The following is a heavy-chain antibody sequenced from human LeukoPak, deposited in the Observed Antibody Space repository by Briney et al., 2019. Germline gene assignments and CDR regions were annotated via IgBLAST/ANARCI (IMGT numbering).Heavy chain of an antibody. CDR3: AKVPHYGDYVI. D-gene: IGHD4-17*01. CDR1: GFTFSSYA. V-gene: IGHV3-23*01. Sequence: GGSLRLSCAASGFTFSSYAMSWVRQAPGKGLEWVSDISGSGGSTYYADSVKGRFTISRDNSKNTLYLQMNSLRAEDTAVYYCAKVPHYGDYVIWGQGTMVTVSS. CDR2: ISGSGGST. J-gene: IGHJ3*02.